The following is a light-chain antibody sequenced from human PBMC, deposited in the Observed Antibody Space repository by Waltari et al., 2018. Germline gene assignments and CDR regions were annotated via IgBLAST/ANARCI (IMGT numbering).Light chain of an antibody. J-gene: IGLJ2*01. CDR1: NRDIGAYNY. V-gene: IGLV2-14*01. CDR2: DVT. CDR3: SSFTSSTTLV. Sequence: QSALTQPASVSGSPGQSITISCTGPNRDIGAYNYVSWYQQHPGKAPKLMIYDVTNRPSGISNRFSGSKSGDTASLTISGLQADDEADYYCSSFTSSTTLVFGGGTKLTVL.